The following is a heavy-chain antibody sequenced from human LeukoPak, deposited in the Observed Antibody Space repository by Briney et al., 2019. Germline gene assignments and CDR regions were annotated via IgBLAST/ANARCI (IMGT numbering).Heavy chain of an antibody. D-gene: IGHD2-8*01. J-gene: IGHJ4*02. V-gene: IGHV3-23*01. CDR1: GFTFSSYA. CDR3: ARGHEGEYCTNGVCYSGGYYFDY. Sequence: GGSLRLSCAASGFTFSSYAMSWVRQAPGKGLEWVSAISGSGGSTYYADSVKGRFTISRDNSKNTLYLQMNSLRAEDTAVYYCARGHEGEYCTNGVCYSGGYYFDYWGQGTLVTVSS. CDR2: ISGSGGST.